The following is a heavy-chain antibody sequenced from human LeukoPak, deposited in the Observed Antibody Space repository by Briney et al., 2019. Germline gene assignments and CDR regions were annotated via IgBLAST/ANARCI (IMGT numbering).Heavy chain of an antibody. Sequence: GGSLRLSCAASGFTVSSNWMSWVRQAPGKGLEWVANVNQDESQKYYVDSVKGRFTISKDNAKNSQNLQMNSLRAEDTGVYYCARANYDIRGQGTLVTVSS. CDR3: ARANYDI. V-gene: IGHV3-7*01. CDR1: GFTVSSNW. CDR2: VNQDESQK. D-gene: IGHD3-9*01. J-gene: IGHJ4*02.